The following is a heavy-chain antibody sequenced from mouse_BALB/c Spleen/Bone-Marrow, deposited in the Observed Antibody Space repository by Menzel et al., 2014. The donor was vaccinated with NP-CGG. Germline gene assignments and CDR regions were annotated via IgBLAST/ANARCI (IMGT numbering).Heavy chain of an antibody. Sequence: DVQLQESGGGLVQPGGSMKLSCVASGFTFSNYWMNWVRQSPEKGLEWVAEIRLKSNNYATHYAESVKGRFTISRGDSKSSVYLQMNNLRAEDTGIYYCTRHYYGSSFDYWGQGTTLTVSS. CDR2: IRLKSNNYAT. D-gene: IGHD1-1*01. J-gene: IGHJ2*01. CDR3: TRHYYGSSFDY. V-gene: IGHV6-6*02. CDR1: GFTFSNYW.